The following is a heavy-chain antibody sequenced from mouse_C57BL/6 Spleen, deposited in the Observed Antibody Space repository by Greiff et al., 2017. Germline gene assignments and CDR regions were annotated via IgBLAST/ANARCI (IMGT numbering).Heavy chain of an antibody. CDR1: GYTFTSYW. CDR2: INPSNGGT. D-gene: IGHD1-1*01. J-gene: IGHJ2*01. Sequence: VQLQQPGTELVKPGASVKLSCKASGYTFTSYWMHWVKQRPGQGLEWIGNINPSNGGTNYNEKFKSKATLTVDKSSSTAYRQLSSLTSEDSAVYYCARSATVVAGDFDYWGQGTTLTVSS. CDR3: ARSATVVAGDFDY. V-gene: IGHV1-53*01.